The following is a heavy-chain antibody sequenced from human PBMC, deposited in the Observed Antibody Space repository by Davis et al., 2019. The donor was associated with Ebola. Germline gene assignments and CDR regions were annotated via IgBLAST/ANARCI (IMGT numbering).Heavy chain of an antibody. J-gene: IGHJ4*02. CDR3: GGAWD. CDR1: GFTFSNYW. CDR2: IYNDGSVS. D-gene: IGHD1-26*01. Sequence: GESLKISCAASGFTFSNYWMHWVRQSPGKGLAWVSRIYNDGSVSNYADSVKGRFTISRDNSRNTLYLQMNSLRAEDTAVYYCGGAWDWGQGTLVTVSS. V-gene: IGHV3-74*01.